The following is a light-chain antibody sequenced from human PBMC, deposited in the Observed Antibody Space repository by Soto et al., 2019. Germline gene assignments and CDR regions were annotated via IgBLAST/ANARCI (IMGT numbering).Light chain of an antibody. CDR3: QQFNNWPPWT. CDR2: GAS. V-gene: IGKV3-15*01. J-gene: IGKJ1*01. Sequence: EVVMTQSPDSLSVSPGERATLSCRSSQSVSSNLVWYQQKPGQAPRLLIYGASTRAAGIPDRFSGSGSGTEFTLTISGLQSDDFAVYYCQQFNNWPPWTFGQGTKVDIK. CDR1: QSVSSN.